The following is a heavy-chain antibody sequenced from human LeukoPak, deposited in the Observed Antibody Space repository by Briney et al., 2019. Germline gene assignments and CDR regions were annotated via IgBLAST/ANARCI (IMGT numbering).Heavy chain of an antibody. D-gene: IGHD5-12*01. J-gene: IGHJ4*02. Sequence: PSETLSLTCAVYGGSFSGYYWSWIRQPPGKGREWIGEINHNGSTNYNPSLKSRVTISVDTSKNQFSLKLSSVTAADTAVYYCARVDSGYDQRPDYWGQGTLVTVSS. CDR3: ARVDSGYDQRPDY. CDR1: GGSFSGYY. V-gene: IGHV4-34*01. CDR2: INHNGST.